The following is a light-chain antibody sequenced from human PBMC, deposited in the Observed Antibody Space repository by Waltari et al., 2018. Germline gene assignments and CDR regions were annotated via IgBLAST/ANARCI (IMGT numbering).Light chain of an antibody. V-gene: IGLV6-57*02. CDR3: QSYDHNNVL. CDR2: EDN. CDR1: GANIANNY. J-gene: IGLJ2*01. Sequence: NFMLTQPHSVSESLGKMVTISCTGSGANIANNYVQWYQQRPGSAPTTVIYEDNRRPSGVPDRFSGSIDSSSSSASLTISGLKTEDEADYYCQSYDHNNVLFGGGTKLTVL.